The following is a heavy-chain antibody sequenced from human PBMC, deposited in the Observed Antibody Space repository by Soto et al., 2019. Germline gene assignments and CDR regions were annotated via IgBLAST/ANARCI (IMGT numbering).Heavy chain of an antibody. CDR3: ARYLSGTYIPFDF. CDR2: IKPDGSDK. V-gene: IGHV3-7*01. D-gene: IGHD1-26*01. J-gene: IGHJ3*01. CDR1: GFTFGTYW. Sequence: PGESLKISCAASGFTFGTYWMTWVRQAPGKGLEWVANIKPDGSDKYYVDSVKGRFTMSRDNAGNSLYLQMSSLRVEDTAVYYCARYLSGTYIPFDFWGQGTLVTVSS.